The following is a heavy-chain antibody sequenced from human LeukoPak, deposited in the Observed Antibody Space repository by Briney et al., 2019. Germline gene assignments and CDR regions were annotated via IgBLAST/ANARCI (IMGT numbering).Heavy chain of an antibody. CDR1: GFTFFSYT. D-gene: IGHD2-2*01. J-gene: IGHJ6*03. CDR3: ARVGGCRSTRCYSYYMDV. Sequence: GSLRLSCAASGFTFFSYTMNWVRQAPGKGLEWVSSISSSSDYIYYADSVKGRFTISRDNAKNSLYLQMNSLRAEDTAVYYCARVGGCRSTRCYSYYMDVWGKGTTVTISS. CDR2: ISSSSDYI. V-gene: IGHV3-21*01.